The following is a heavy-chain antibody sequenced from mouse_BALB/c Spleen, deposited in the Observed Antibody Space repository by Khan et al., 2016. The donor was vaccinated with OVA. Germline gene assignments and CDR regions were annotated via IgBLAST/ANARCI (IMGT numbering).Heavy chain of an antibody. J-gene: IGHJ3*01. CDR3: AREGAYYRSDGWFSY. D-gene: IGHD2-14*01. Sequence: QVQLQQSGAELARPGASVKMSCKASGYTFTTYTMHWVKQRPGQGLEWIGYINPSNGYTNYNQKFKDKSTLTADKSSSTAYMQLSSLTSDYSAVYYCAREGAYYRSDGWFSYWCQGTLVTVSA. CDR1: GYTFTTYT. CDR2: INPSNGYT. V-gene: IGHV1-4*01.